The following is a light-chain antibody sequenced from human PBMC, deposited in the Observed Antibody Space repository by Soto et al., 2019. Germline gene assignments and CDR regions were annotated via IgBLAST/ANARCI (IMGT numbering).Light chain of an antibody. V-gene: IGKV3-11*01. J-gene: IGKJ4*01. CDR3: QHRSNWPIT. CDR2: DAS. Sequence: EIVLTQSPATLSSSPGERATLSCRASQSVSSYLAWYQQKPGQAPRLLIYDASNRATGIPARFSGSGSGTDFTLTISSLEPEDFAVYYCQHRSNWPITFGGGTKVEIK. CDR1: QSVSSY.